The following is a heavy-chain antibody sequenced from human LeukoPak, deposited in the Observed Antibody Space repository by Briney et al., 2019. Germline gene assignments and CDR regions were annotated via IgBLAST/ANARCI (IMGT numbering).Heavy chain of an antibody. CDR3: ARVGVYYYDSSGYPLRPDAFDI. D-gene: IGHD3-22*01. J-gene: IGHJ3*02. Sequence: PSETLSLTCTVSGGSISSVGYYWSWIRQHPGKGLEWIGYIYYSGSTYYNPSLKSRVTISVDTSKNQFSLKLSSVTAADTAVYYCARVGVYYYDSSGYPLRPDAFDIWGQGTMVTVSS. CDR2: IYYSGST. V-gene: IGHV4-31*03. CDR1: GGSISSVGYY.